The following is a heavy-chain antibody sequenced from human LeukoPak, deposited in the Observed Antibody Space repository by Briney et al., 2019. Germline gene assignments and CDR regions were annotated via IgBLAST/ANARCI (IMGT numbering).Heavy chain of an antibody. D-gene: IGHD3-10*01. CDR1: GYTFNTYG. CDR3: ARNLWFGESSDAFDM. Sequence: ASVKVSCKASGYTFNTYGITWVRQAPGQGLEWMGWISGYNGKTKYAQKLQDRVTMTTDTSTTTAYMELRSLRSDDTAVYYCARNLWFGESSDAFDMWGQGTMVTVSS. V-gene: IGHV1-18*01. J-gene: IGHJ3*02. CDR2: ISGYNGKT.